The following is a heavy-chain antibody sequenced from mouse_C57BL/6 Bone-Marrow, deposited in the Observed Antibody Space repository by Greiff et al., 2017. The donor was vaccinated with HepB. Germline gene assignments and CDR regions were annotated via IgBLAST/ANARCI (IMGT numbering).Heavy chain of an antibody. CDR3: ARQGELRPSFAY. J-gene: IGHJ3*01. CDR2: ISGGGGNT. Sequence: EVQGVESGGGLVKPGGSLKLSCAASGFTFSSYTVSWVRQTPEKRLEWVATISGGGGNTYYPDSVKGRFTISRDNAKNTLYLQMSSLRSEDTALYYCARQGELRPSFAYWGQGTLVTVSA. D-gene: IGHD3-2*02. CDR1: GFTFSSYT. V-gene: IGHV5-9*01.